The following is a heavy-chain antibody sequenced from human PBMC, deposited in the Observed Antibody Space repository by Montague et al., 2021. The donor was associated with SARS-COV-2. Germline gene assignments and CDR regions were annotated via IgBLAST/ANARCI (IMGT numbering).Heavy chain of an antibody. V-gene: IGHV2-70*01. CDR1: GFSLSTSGMC. J-gene: IGHJ6*02. Sequence: PALVKPTQTLTLTCTFSGFSLSTSGMCVSWIRQPPGKALEWLALIDWDDDKYYSTSLKTRLTISKDTSKNQVVLTMTNMDPVETATYYCARIREGPYGSGPDYYYYYGMDVWGQGTTVTVSS. D-gene: IGHD3-10*01. CDR2: IDWDDDK. CDR3: ARIREGPYGSGPDYYYYYGMDV.